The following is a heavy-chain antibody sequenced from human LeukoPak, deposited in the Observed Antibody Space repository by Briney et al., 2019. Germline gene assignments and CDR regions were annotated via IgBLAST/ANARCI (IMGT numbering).Heavy chain of an antibody. Sequence: PGGSLRLSCAASGFTFRDYAMHWVRQAPGKGLEWVALISYDGKYQFYADSVKGRFTISRDDSKNTLYVQMNSLRAEDTATYYCARDGTLLGSDSNYYYGMDVWGRGTTVTVSS. J-gene: IGHJ6*02. CDR2: ISYDGKYQ. D-gene: IGHD2-21*02. CDR3: ARDGTLLGSDSNYYYGMDV. CDR1: GFTFRDYA. V-gene: IGHV3-30*04.